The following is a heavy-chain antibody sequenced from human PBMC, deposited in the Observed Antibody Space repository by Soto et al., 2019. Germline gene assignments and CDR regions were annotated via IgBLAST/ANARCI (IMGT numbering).Heavy chain of an antibody. Sequence: EVQLVESGEGLVQPGGSLRLSCVASGFTFTMYSMNWVRQAPGKGLEWVTYISNTRGTIYYADSVKGRFTVSRDNAKTSVYLQMDSLRDEDTAVYYCARGNWGSSDYWGQGTLVTVSS. CDR3: ARGNWGSSDY. D-gene: IGHD7-27*01. J-gene: IGHJ4*02. V-gene: IGHV3-48*02. CDR2: ISNTRGTI. CDR1: GFTFTMYS.